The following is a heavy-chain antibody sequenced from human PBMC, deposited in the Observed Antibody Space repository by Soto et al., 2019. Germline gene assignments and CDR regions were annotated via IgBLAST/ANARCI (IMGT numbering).Heavy chain of an antibody. CDR3: ARYIPAVRYYSNDV. D-gene: IGHD2-2*01. Sequence: GGSLRLSCAASGFTFSGYAMKWVRQAPGKGLEWVSLIGESGTPTYYADSVKGRFTISRDNSGNTLFLEMYSLRAEDTAVYYCARYIPAVRYYSNDVWVQGTTV. J-gene: IGHJ6*01. CDR1: GFTFSGYA. CDR2: IGESGTPT. V-gene: IGHV3-23*01.